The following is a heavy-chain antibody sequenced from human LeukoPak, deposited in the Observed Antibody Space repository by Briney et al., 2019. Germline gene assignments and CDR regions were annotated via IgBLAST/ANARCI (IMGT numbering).Heavy chain of an antibody. CDR3: ARDHPGSYFDY. V-gene: IGHV3-9*03. J-gene: IGHJ4*02. Sequence: PGGSLRLSCAAPGFTFDDYAMHWVRQAPGKGLEWVSGISWNSGSIGYADSVKGRFTISRDNAKNSLYLQMNSLRAEDMALYYCARDHPGSYFDYWGQGTLVTVSS. CDR1: GFTFDDYA. CDR2: ISWNSGSI.